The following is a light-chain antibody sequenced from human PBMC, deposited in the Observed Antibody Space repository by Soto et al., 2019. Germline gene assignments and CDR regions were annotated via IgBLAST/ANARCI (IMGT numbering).Light chain of an antibody. CDR3: QQRSNWHLS. Sequence: EIVLTQSPVTLSLSPGERATLSCRASQSVSSSLAWYQQKPGQAPRLLIYDASNRATGIPARFSGSGSETDFNLTVSSLEPEDFAVYYCQQRSNWHLSFGGGTKVEIK. CDR1: QSVSSS. CDR2: DAS. J-gene: IGKJ4*01. V-gene: IGKV3-11*01.